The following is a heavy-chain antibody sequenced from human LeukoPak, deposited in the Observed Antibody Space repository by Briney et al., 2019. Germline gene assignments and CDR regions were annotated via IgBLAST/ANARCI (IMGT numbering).Heavy chain of an antibody. V-gene: IGHV3-30*18. J-gene: IGHJ3*02. Sequence: GGSLRLSCAASGFTFSSYGMHWVRQAPDQGLEWVAFISYDGSNKYYADSVKGRFIISRDNSKNTLYLLINSLRADDTAVYYCAKDALLWFGEFLSGGAFDMWGQGTMVTVSS. CDR2: ISYDGSNK. CDR3: AKDALLWFGEFLSGGAFDM. CDR1: GFTFSSYG. D-gene: IGHD3-10*01.